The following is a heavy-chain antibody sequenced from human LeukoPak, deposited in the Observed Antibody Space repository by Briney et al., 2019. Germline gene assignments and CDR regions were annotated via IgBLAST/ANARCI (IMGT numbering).Heavy chain of an antibody. Sequence: ASVKVSCKASGGTFSSYAISWVRQAPGQGLEWMGRIIPILGIANYAQKFQGRVTITADKSTSTAYMELSSLRSEDTAVYYCARDVCSSTSCYGYYYYGMDVWGQGTTVTVSS. V-gene: IGHV1-69*04. CDR1: GGTFSSYA. D-gene: IGHD2-2*01. CDR2: IIPILGIA. CDR3: ARDVCSSTSCYGYYYYGMDV. J-gene: IGHJ6*02.